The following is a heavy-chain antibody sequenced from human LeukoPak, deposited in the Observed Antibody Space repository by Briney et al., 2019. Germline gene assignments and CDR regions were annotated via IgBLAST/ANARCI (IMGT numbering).Heavy chain of an antibody. J-gene: IGHJ6*02. CDR1: GFTFSSYA. V-gene: IGHV3-30*04. CDR2: ISYDGSNK. CDR3: AKDVKRQYYDFWSGYGETYYYYGMDV. D-gene: IGHD3-3*01. Sequence: PGGSLRLSCAASGFTFSSYAMHWVRQAPGKGLEWVAVISYDGSNKYYADSVKGRFTISRDNSKNTLYLQMNSLRAEDTAVYYCAKDVKRQYYDFWSGYGETYYYYGMDVWGQGTTVTVSS.